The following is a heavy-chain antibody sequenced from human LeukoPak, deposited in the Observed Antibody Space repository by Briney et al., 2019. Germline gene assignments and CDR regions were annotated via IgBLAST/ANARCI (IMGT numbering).Heavy chain of an antibody. J-gene: IGHJ4*02. CDR1: GFTFDDYA. D-gene: IGHD3-9*01. V-gene: IGHV3-9*01. Sequence: PGRSLRLSCAASGFTFDDYAMHWVRQAPGKGLEWVSGISWNSGSIGYADSVKGRFTISRDSAKNSLYLQMNSLRAEDTALYYCAKEKGYYDILTGYSPFDYWGQGTLVTVSS. CDR3: AKEKGYYDILTGYSPFDY. CDR2: ISWNSGSI.